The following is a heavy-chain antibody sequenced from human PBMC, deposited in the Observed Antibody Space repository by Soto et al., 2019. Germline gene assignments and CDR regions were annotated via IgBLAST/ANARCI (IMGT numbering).Heavy chain of an antibody. CDR2: IIPIFGTA. V-gene: IGHV1-69*13. D-gene: IGHD3-3*01. CDR3: ARGRGFLEWLDLSFDY. J-gene: IGHJ4*02. CDR1: GGTFSSYA. Sequence: ASVKVSCKASGGTFSSYAISWVRQAPGQGLEWMGGIIPIFGTANYAQKFQGRVTITADESTSTAYMELSSLRSEDTAVYYCARGRGFLEWLDLSFDYWGQGTLVTVSS.